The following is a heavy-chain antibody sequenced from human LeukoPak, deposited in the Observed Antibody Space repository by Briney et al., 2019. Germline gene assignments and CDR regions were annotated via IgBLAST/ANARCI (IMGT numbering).Heavy chain of an antibody. CDR3: ARDQYDFWSGYDAYGMDV. CDR1: GFTFSSYA. Sequence: GRSLRLSCAASGFTFSSYAMHWVRQAPGKGLEWVAVISYDGSNKYYADSVKGRFTISRDNSKNTLYLQMNSLRAEDTAVYYCARDQYDFWSGYDAYGMDVWGQGTTVTVSS. J-gene: IGHJ6*02. CDR2: ISYDGSNK. D-gene: IGHD3-3*01. V-gene: IGHV3-30-3*01.